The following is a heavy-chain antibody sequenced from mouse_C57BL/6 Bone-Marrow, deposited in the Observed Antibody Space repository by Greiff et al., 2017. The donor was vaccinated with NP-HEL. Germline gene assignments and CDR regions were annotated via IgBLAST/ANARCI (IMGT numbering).Heavy chain of an antibody. CDR1: GYTFTDYY. V-gene: IGHV1-19*01. Sequence: EVQLQQSGPVLVKPGASVKMSCKASGYTFTDYYMNWVKQSHGKSLEWIGVINPYNGGTSYNQKFKGKSTLTVDKSSSTAYMELNSLTSEDSAVYYWARSGGYWYFDVWGTGTTVTVSS. CDR2: INPYNGGT. J-gene: IGHJ1*03. CDR3: ARSGGYWYFDV. D-gene: IGHD1-1*02.